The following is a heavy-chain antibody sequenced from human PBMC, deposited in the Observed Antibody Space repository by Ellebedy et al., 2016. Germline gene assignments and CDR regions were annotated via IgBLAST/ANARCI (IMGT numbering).Heavy chain of an antibody. CDR3: VRGPEQQLVDVY. CDR2: VSSDGRKK. J-gene: IGHJ4*02. Sequence: GGSLRLSXAASGFTFNNYVMHWVRQAPGKGLEWVAVVSSDGRKKYYADSVKGRFTISRDNSENTLYVQMNSLRAEDTAVYYCVRGPEQQLVDVYWGQGTLVTVSP. V-gene: IGHV3-30*04. CDR1: GFTFNNYV. D-gene: IGHD6-13*01.